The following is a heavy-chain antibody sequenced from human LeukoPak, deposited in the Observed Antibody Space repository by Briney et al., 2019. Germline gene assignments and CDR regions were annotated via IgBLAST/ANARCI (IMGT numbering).Heavy chain of an antibody. V-gene: IGHV3-23*01. CDR3: AKDMAAVAGKLDY. D-gene: IGHD6-19*01. J-gene: IGHJ4*02. CDR1: GFPFSSSG. CDR2: ISGGGDST. Sequence: GGSLRLSCATSGFPFSSSGMSWVRQAPGKGLEWVSAISGGGDSTFYADSVKGRFTISRDNSKNTLYLQMNSLRAEDTAVYYCAKDMAAVAGKLDYWGQGTLVTVSS.